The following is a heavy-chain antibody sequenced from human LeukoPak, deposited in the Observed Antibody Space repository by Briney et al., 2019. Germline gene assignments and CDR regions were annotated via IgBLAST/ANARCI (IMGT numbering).Heavy chain of an antibody. CDR2: IYSDDSA. Sequence: PGGSLRLSCTASGFTVSTHYMSWVRQAPGKGLEWVSVIYSDDSAYYADSVKGRFTISGDSSKNTVYLQMNSLRLEDTAVYYCARGYCSGTTCPTIDYWGQGTLVTVSS. CDR1: GFTVSTHY. V-gene: IGHV3-53*01. D-gene: IGHD2-2*01. CDR3: ARGYCSGTTCPTIDY. J-gene: IGHJ4*02.